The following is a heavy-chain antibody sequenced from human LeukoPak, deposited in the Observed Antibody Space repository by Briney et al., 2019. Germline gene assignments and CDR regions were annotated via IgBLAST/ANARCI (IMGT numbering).Heavy chain of an antibody. Sequence: PSETLSLTCTVSGGSISSYYWSWIRQPAGKGLEWIGRIYTCGSTNYNPSLKSRVTMSVDTSKNQFSLKLSSVTAADTAVYYCARDSIRRFLEWSAFDYYYYMDVWGKGTTVTVSS. CDR3: ARDSIRRFLEWSAFDYYYYMDV. V-gene: IGHV4-4*07. D-gene: IGHD3-3*01. CDR2: IYTCGST. J-gene: IGHJ6*03. CDR1: GGSISSYY.